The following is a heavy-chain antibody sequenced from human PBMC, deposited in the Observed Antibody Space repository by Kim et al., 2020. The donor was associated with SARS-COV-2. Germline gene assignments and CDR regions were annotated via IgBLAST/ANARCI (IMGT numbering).Heavy chain of an antibody. CDR3: ARVIWSGQHTVDS. J-gene: IGHJ4*02. Sequence: YYGPSVTGRFPISRDNAKNSLFLQMNSLRAEDTAIYYCARVIWSGQHTVDSWGQGTLVTVSS. V-gene: IGHV3-7*01. D-gene: IGHD3-10*01.